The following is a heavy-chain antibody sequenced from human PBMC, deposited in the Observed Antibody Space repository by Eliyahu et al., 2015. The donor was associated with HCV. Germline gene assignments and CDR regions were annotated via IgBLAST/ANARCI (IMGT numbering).Heavy chain of an antibody. CDR1: GLNFGRYG. D-gene: IGHD6-25*01. Sequence: QVQLVESGGGVVQRGGSLGLSCVAXGLNFGRYGMHWVRQAPGQGLEWVAVIWYDGSNKYYGDSVKGRFTISRDDSKNTVYLQMNSLRVDDTATYYCALGHSSAWHFDFWGRGTLVTVSS. CDR3: ALGHSSAWHFDF. V-gene: IGHV3-33*03. CDR2: IWYDGSNK. J-gene: IGHJ4*02.